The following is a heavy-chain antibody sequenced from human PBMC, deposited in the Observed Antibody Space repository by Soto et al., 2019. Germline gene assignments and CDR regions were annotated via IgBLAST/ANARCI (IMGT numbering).Heavy chain of an antibody. CDR1: GFTFSAYA. D-gene: IGHD3-22*01. V-gene: IGHV3-23*01. J-gene: IGHJ5*01. CDR2: ITRSGGST. Sequence: EVQVLESGGDLVQPGGSLRLSCAASGFTFSAYALTWVRQAPGKGLEWVSTITRSGGSTYYADSVKGRFTISRDNSKNTMNLQMHSLRAEDTAIYFCAKDKPSDYYFVGFYDSWGQGTLVTVSS. CDR3: AKDKPSDYYFVGFYDS.